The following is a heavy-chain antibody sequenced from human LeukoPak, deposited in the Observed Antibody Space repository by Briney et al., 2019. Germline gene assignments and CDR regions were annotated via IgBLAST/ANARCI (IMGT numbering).Heavy chain of an antibody. CDR3: ARSQEAVAGTIRVNWYFDL. Sequence: ASVKVSCKASGYTFTGYYMHWVRQAPGQGLEWMGWINPNSGGTNYAQKFQGRVTMTRDTSISTAYMELSSLRSEDTAVYYCARSQEAVAGTIRVNWYFDLWGRGTLVTVSS. CDR2: INPNSGGT. J-gene: IGHJ2*01. V-gene: IGHV1-2*02. D-gene: IGHD6-19*01. CDR1: GYTFTGYY.